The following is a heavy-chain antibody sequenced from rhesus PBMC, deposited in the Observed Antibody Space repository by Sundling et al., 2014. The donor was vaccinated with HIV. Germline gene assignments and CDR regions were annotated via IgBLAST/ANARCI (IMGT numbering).Heavy chain of an antibody. D-gene: IGHD3-3*01. CDR3: AGDLDWLSGGVDY. CDR2: IYGSGGSI. Sequence: QLQLQESGPGLVKPSETLSLTCAVSRGSISDNYYWNWLRQAPGKGLEWIGRIYGSGGSIDYNPSLKSRVTISIDTSKNQFSLKLNSVTAADTAMYYCAGDLDWLSGGVDYWGQGILVTVSS. J-gene: IGHJ4*01. V-gene: IGHV4-173*01. CDR1: RGSISDNYY.